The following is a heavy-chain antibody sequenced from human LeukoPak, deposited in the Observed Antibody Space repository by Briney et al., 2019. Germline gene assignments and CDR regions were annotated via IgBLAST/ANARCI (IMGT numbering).Heavy chain of an antibody. V-gene: IGHV3-66*01. CDR2: IYSGGST. Sequence: GGSLRLSCAASGFTVSSNYMSWVRQAPGKGLEWVSVIYSGGSTYYADSVKGRFTISRDNSKNTLYLQMNSLRAEDTAVYYCARDSGSYYFDYWGQGTLVTVSS. D-gene: IGHD1-26*01. CDR3: ARDSGSYYFDY. CDR1: GFTVSSNY. J-gene: IGHJ4*02.